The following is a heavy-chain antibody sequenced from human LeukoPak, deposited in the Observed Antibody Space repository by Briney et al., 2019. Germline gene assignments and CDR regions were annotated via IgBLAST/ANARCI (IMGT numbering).Heavy chain of an antibody. CDR2: INHSGST. D-gene: IGHD6-13*01. Sequence: PSETLSLTCAVYGGSFSGYYWSWIRQPPGKGLEWIGEINHSGSTNYNPSLKSRVTISVDTSKNQFSLKLSSVTAADTAVYYCARGRKQQLVSDYWGQGTLVTASS. V-gene: IGHV4-34*01. CDR1: GGSFSGYY. J-gene: IGHJ4*02. CDR3: ARGRKQQLVSDY.